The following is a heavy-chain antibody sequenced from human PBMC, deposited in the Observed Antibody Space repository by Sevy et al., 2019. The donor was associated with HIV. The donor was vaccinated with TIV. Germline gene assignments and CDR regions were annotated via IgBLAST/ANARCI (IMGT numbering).Heavy chain of an antibody. V-gene: IGHV3-73*01. CDR3: TSRMEDYSSVRSFDY. CDR1: GFTFSGSA. J-gene: IGHJ4*02. D-gene: IGHD3-10*01. Sequence: GGSLRLSCAASGFTFSGSAMHWVRQASGKGLEWVGRIRSKANSYATAYAASVKGRFTISRDDSKNTAYLQMNSLKTEDTAGYYCTSRMEDYSSVRSFDYWGQGTLVTVSS. CDR2: IRSKANSYAT.